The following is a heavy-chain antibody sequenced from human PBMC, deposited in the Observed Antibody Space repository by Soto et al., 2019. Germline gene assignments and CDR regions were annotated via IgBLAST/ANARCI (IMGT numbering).Heavy chain of an antibody. Sequence: SETLSLTCTVSGGSISSSSYYWGWIRQPPGKGLEWIGSIYYSGSTYYNPSLKSRVTISVDTSKNQFSLKLSSVTAADTAVYYCARRLVGASSYYFDYWGQGTLVTVSS. J-gene: IGHJ4*02. CDR1: GGSISSSSYY. V-gene: IGHV4-39*01. CDR2: IYYSGST. D-gene: IGHD1-26*01. CDR3: ARRLVGASSYYFDY.